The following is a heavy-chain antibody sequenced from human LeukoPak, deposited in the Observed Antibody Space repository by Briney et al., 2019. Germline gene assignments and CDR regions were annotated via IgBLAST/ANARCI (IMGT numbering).Heavy chain of an antibody. V-gene: IGHV1-2*06. J-gene: IGHJ4*02. CDR2: INPNSGGT. CDR1: GYTFTGYY. Sequence: ASVKVSCKASGYTFTGYYMHWVRQAPGQGLEWMGRINPNSGGTNYAQKFQGRVTITRDTSASTAYMELSSLKSEDTAVYYCARSGGDSFDYWGQGTLVTVSS. D-gene: IGHD4-17*01. CDR3: ARSGGDSFDY.